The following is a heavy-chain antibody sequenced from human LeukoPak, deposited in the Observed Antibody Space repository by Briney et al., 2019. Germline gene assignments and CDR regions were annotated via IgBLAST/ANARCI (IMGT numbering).Heavy chain of an antibody. CDR1: GFTFSNG. D-gene: IGHD3-22*01. Sequence: GGSLRLSCAAFGFTFSNGMIWVRQTPGKGLEWVAFIRHDGSYQQNADSVKGRFTVSRDNSKDMVYLQMNSLRTEDTAVYYCAKNRDSSDYPRDFDFWGQGTLVTVSS. CDR2: IRHDGSYQ. J-gene: IGHJ4*02. CDR3: AKNRDSSDYPRDFDF. V-gene: IGHV3-30*02.